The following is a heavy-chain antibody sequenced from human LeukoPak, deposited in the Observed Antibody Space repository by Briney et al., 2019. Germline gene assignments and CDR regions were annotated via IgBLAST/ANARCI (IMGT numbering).Heavy chain of an antibody. D-gene: IGHD2-15*01. J-gene: IGHJ4*02. V-gene: IGHV4-4*07. Sequence: SETLSLTCTVSGGSISTYYWSWIRQSAGKGLEWIGRIFSSRTTNYNPSLKSRATMSVDTSKNQFSLKLSSVTVADTAIYYCARDRVDRYFDYWGQGALVTVSS. CDR3: ARDRVDRYFDY. CDR1: GGSISTYY. CDR2: IFSSRTT.